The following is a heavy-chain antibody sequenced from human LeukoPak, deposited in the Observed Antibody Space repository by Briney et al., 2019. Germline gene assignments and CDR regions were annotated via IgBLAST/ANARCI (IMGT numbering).Heavy chain of an antibody. CDR2: IWYDGSNK. V-gene: IGHV3-33*01. D-gene: IGHD1-26*01. J-gene: IGHJ4*02. CDR1: GFAFSNYG. CDR3: ARAIGKSEGY. Sequence: GGSLRLSCAASGFAFSNYGMHWVRQAPGKGLVRVAVIWYDGSNKYYGDSVKGRFTISRDNSKNTLYLQMNSLRAEDTAVYYCARAIGKSEGYWGQGNLVTVSS.